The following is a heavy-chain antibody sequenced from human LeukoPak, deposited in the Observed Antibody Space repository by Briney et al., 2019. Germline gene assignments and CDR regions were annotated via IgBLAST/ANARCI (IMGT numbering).Heavy chain of an antibody. CDR2: INHSGST. Sequence: SETLSLTCAVYGGSFSGYYWSWIRQPPGKGLEWIGEINHSGSTNYNPSLKSRVTISVDTSKNQFSLKLSSVTAADTAVYYCARDLVTMVRGVIVYYYYYMDVWGKGTTVTVSS. V-gene: IGHV4-34*01. J-gene: IGHJ6*03. D-gene: IGHD3-10*01. CDR1: GGSFSGYY. CDR3: ARDLVTMVRGVIVYYYYYMDV.